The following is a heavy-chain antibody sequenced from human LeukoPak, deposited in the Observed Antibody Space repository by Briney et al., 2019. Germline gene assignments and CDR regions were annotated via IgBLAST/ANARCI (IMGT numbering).Heavy chain of an antibody. CDR2: ISWNSGSI. CDR1: GFTFDDYA. D-gene: IGHD6-19*01. CDR3: ARTFKGIAVAGLFDY. V-gene: IGHV3-9*01. Sequence: PGGSLRLSCAASGFTFDDYAMHWVRQAPGKGLEWVSGISWNSGSIGYADSVKGRFTISRDNAKNSLYLQMNSLRAEDTAVYYCARTFKGIAVAGLFDYWGQGTLVTVSS. J-gene: IGHJ4*02.